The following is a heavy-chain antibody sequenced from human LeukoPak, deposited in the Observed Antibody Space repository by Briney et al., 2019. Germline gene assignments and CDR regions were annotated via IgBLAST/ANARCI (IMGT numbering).Heavy chain of an antibody. CDR3: TRGAGWLIDY. CDR1: DDSISDYY. CDR2: FHSSGTA. Sequence: SETLSLTCTVSDDSISDYYRGWIRQPPGKGLEWIGYFHSSGTATYNPSLKSRVTISADTSKNQFSLKLNSLTTADTAVYYCTRGAGWLIDYWGQGILVTVSS. J-gene: IGHJ4*02. V-gene: IGHV4-59*01. D-gene: IGHD3-16*01.